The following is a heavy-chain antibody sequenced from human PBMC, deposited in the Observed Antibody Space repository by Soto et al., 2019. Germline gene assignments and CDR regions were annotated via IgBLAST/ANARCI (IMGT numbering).Heavy chain of an antibody. Sequence: PSETLSLTCTVSGGSISSGDYYWSWIRQPPGKGLEWIGYIYYSGSTYYNPSLKSRVTISVDTSKNQFSLKLSSVTAADTAVYYCARLGYYYGSGSYYNHCFDYWGQGTLVTVSS. CDR1: GGSISSGDYY. D-gene: IGHD3-10*01. CDR2: IYYSGST. CDR3: ARLGYYYGSGSYYNHCFDY. J-gene: IGHJ4*02. V-gene: IGHV4-30-4*01.